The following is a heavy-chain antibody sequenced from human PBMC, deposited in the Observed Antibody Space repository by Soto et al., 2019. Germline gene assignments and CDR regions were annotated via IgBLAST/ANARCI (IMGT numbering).Heavy chain of an antibody. V-gene: IGHV1-18*01. J-gene: IGHJ6*02. D-gene: IGHD3-10*01. CDR3: ARVVGSGSPQAYGMDV. Sequence: QVQLVQSGAEVKKPGASVKVSCKASGYTFTSYGISWVRQAPGQGLEWMGWISAYNGNTNYAQKLQGRVTMTTDTSTSTAYRELRSLRSDDTAVYYCARVVGSGSPQAYGMDVWGQGTTVTVSS. CDR2: ISAYNGNT. CDR1: GYTFTSYG.